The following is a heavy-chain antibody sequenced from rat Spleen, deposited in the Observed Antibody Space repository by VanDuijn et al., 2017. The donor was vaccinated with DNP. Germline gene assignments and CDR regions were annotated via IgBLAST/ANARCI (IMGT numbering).Heavy chain of an antibody. CDR1: GFTFSNSD. Sequence: VQVVESGGGLVQPGRSLKLSCAASGFTFSNSDMAWVRQPPGKGLEWIAAVSSGGNTYYNSGLKSRLSINRDTSESQVFLKMNSLQTEDTAMYFCARSHTTGLTWFAYWGQGTLVTVSS. J-gene: IGHJ3*01. D-gene: IGHD1-9*01. CDR3: ARSHTTGLTWFAY. CDR2: VSSGGNT. V-gene: IGHV2S12*01.